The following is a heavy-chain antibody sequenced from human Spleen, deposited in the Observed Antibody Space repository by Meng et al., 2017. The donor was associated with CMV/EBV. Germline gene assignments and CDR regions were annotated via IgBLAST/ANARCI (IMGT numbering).Heavy chain of an antibody. Sequence: ASVKVSCKASGYTFTSYDINWVRQATGQGLEWMGWMNPNSGNTGYAQKFQGRVTITRNTSISTAYMELSSLRSEDTAVYYCARGGGKTYYYYYGMDVWGQGTTVTVSS. V-gene: IGHV1-8*03. D-gene: IGHD1/OR15-1a*01. CDR2: MNPNSGNT. CDR1: GYTFTSYD. J-gene: IGHJ6*02. CDR3: ARGGGKTYYYYYGMDV.